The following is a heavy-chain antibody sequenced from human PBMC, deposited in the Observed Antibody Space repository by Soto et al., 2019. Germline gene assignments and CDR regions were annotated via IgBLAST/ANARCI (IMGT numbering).Heavy chain of an antibody. V-gene: IGHV3-23*01. D-gene: IGHD5-12*01. CDR1: GFTFSNYA. CDR3: AKYPEYSGYDGTYFDY. Sequence: HPGGSLRLSCAASGFTFSNYAMSWVRQAPGKGLEWVSTISGSGGSTYYADSVEGRFTVSRDNSKSTLYLQMNSLRAEDTAVYYCAKYPEYSGYDGTYFDYWGQGTLVTVSS. CDR2: ISGSGGST. J-gene: IGHJ4*02.